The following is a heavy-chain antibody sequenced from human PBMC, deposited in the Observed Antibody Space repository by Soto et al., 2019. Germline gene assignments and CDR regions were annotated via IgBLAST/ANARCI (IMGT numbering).Heavy chain of an antibody. V-gene: IGHV1-18*01. CDR3: ARCYCSVGSCYTCWHFDL. D-gene: IGHD2-15*01. CDR2: IGPYNGNT. J-gene: IGHJ2*01. CDR1: GYTFNNYG. Sequence: QVQLVQSGAEVKKPGASVKVSCKASGYTFNNYGINWVRQAPGQGLEWMGWIGPYNGNTDHAQNVQGRVTMTTDTSTNTAYMELRSLRSDDTALYYCARCYCSVGSCYTCWHFDLWGRGTLVTVSS.